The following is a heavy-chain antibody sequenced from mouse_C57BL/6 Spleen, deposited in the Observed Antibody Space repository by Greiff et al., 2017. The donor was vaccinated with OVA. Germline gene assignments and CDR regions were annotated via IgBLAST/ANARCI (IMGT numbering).Heavy chain of an antibody. CDR1: GYSITSGYY. J-gene: IGHJ4*01. CDR3: ARDAMDY. Sequence: EVKLMESGPGLVKPSQSLSLTCSVTGYSITSGYYWNWIRQFPGNILEWMGYISYDGSNNYNPSLKNRISITRDTSKNQFFLKLNSVTTEDTATYYCARDAMDYWGQGTSVTVSS. V-gene: IGHV3-6*01. CDR2: ISYDGSN.